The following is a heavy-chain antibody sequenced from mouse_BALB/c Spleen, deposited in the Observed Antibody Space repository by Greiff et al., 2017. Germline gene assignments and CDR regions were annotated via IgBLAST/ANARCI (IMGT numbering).Heavy chain of an antibody. CDR2: IWAGGST. J-gene: IGHJ3*01. Sequence: VHLVESGPGLVAPSQSLSITCTVSGFSLTSYGVHWVRQPPGKGLEWLGVIWAGGSTNYNSALMSRLSISKDNSKSQVFLKMNSLQTDDTAMYYCARDRGGGFAYWGQGTLVTVSA. V-gene: IGHV2-9*02. CDR1: GFSLTSYG. D-gene: IGHD3-1*01. CDR3: ARDRGGGFAY.